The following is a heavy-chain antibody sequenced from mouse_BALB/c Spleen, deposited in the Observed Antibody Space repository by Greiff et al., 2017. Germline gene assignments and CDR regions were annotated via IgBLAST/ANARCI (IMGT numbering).Heavy chain of an antibody. CDR3: ARDSLIYYDYDDAMDY. J-gene: IGHJ4*01. V-gene: IGHV2-9*02. Sequence: QVQLQQSGPGLVAPSQSLSITCTVSGFSLTSYGVHWVRQPPGKGLEWLGVIWAGGSTNYNSALMSRLSISKDNSKSQVFLKMNSLQTDDTAMYYCARDSLIYYDYDDAMDYWGQGTSVTVSS. CDR2: IWAGGST. D-gene: IGHD2-4*01. CDR1: GFSLTSYG.